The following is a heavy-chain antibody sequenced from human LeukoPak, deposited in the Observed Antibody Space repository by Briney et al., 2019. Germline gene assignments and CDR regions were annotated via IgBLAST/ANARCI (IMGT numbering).Heavy chain of an antibody. V-gene: IGHV3-30*14. Sequence: EGSLRLSCAASGFTFSSYAMHWVRQAPGKGLEWVAVISYDGSNKYYADSVKGRFTISRDNSKNTLYLRMNSLRAEDTAVYYCARRAGAYSHPYDYWGQGTLVTVSS. CDR3: ARRAGAYSHPYDY. D-gene: IGHD4/OR15-4a*01. CDR1: GFTFSSYA. CDR2: ISYDGSNK. J-gene: IGHJ4*02.